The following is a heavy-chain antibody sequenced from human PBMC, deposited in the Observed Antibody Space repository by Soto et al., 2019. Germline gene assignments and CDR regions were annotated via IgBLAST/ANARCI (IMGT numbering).Heavy chain of an antibody. J-gene: IGHJ6*02. CDR3: ARGDYYGSRGMDV. V-gene: IGHV4-34*01. Sequence: QVQLQQWGAGLLKPSETLSLTCAVYGGSFSGYYWSWIRQPPGKGLEWIGEINHSGSTNYNPSLKSRVXXSXAXXKHQFSLKLSSVTAADTAVYYCARGDYYGSRGMDVWGQGTTVTVSS. CDR1: GGSFSGYY. CDR2: INHSGST. D-gene: IGHD3-10*01.